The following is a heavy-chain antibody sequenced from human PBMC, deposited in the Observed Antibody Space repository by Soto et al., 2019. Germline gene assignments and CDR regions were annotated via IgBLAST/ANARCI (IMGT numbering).Heavy chain of an antibody. D-gene: IGHD3-10*01. CDR2: ISAYNGNT. J-gene: IGHJ4*02. CDR3: ARMVWKVRGVINGPDY. V-gene: IGHV1-18*01. Sequence: QVQLVQSGAEVKKPGASVKVSCKASGYTFTSYGISWLRQAPGQGLEWMGWISAYNGNTNYAQKLQGRVTMTTDTSASTAYMELRSLRDDDTAVSYCARMVWKVRGVINGPDYWSQGTLVTVSS. CDR1: GYTFTSYG.